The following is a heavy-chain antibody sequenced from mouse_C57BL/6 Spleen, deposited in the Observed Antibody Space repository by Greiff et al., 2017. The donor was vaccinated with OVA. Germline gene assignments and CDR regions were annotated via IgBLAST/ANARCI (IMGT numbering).Heavy chain of an antibody. J-gene: IGHJ4*01. CDR3: AKGKGHTAVVEDYAMDY. CDR1: GYTFTSYW. D-gene: IGHD1-1*01. Sequence: VKLQQPGAELVKPGASVKLSCKASGYTFTSYWMQWVKQRPGQGLEWIGEIDPSDSYTNYNQKFKGKATLTVDTSSSTAYMQLSSLTSEDSAVYYCAKGKGHTAVVEDYAMDYWGQGTSVTVSS. CDR2: IDPSDSYT. V-gene: IGHV1-50*01.